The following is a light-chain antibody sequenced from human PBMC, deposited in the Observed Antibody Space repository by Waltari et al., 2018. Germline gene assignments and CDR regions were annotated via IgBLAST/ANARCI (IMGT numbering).Light chain of an antibody. CDR2: AAS. CDR3: LQYNSHPWT. Sequence: DIQMTQSPSSLSASAGDTVTITCRASQDINTYLNWYQQKPGKAPKRLIYAASRLESGVPSRFSGIGSGTEFTLTISSLQPEDFATYYCLQYNSHPWTFGQGTKVEIK. J-gene: IGKJ1*01. CDR1: QDINTY. V-gene: IGKV1-17*01.